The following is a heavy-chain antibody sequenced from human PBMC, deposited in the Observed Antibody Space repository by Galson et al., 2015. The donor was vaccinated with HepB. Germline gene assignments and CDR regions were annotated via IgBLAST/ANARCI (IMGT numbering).Heavy chain of an antibody. D-gene: IGHD2-8*01. CDR3: ARDYAGPNDDAFDI. CDR1: GFTFSYYG. CDR2: ISSTSSAI. Sequence: SLRLSCAASGFTFSYYGMNWVRQAPGMGLEWVSYISSTSSAIYYADSVEGRFTISRDNAKNSLYLQMNSLRDEDTAVYYCARDYAGPNDDAFDIWGQGTRVTASS. J-gene: IGHJ3*02. V-gene: IGHV3-48*02.